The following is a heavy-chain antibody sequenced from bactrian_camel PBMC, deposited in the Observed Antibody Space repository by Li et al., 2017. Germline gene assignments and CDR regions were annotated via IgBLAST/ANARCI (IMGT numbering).Heavy chain of an antibody. D-gene: IGHD3*01. V-gene: IGHV3S1*01. CDR3: ALDDGCHYDCYSDSWCQLPRPPY. CDR2: ISHDSKIT. J-gene: IGHJ4*01. CDR1: GFTFSSYW. Sequence: HVQLVESGGGLVQPGGSLRLSCAGAGFTFSSYWMYWVRQAPGKGLEWVSTISHDSKITAYEDDVNGRFTISRDNAKNMLYLQLNNLKPEDTAMYYCALDDGCHYDCYSDSWCQLPRPPYWGQGTQVTVS.